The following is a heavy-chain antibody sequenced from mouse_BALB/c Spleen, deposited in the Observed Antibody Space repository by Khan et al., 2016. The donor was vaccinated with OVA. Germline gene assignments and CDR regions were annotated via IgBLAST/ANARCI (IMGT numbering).Heavy chain of an antibody. CDR3: ARTGYYYFDY. CDR2: ISSGSSTI. D-gene: IGHD4-1*01. J-gene: IGHJ2*01. Sequence: EVQLVESGGGLVQPGGSRKLSCAASGFTFSGFGMHWVRQAPEKGLEWVAYISSGSSTIYYADTVKGRFTISRDNPKNTLFLQRASLSSEDTAMYYGARTGYYYFDYWGQGTTLTVSS. CDR1: GFTFSGFG. V-gene: IGHV5-17*02.